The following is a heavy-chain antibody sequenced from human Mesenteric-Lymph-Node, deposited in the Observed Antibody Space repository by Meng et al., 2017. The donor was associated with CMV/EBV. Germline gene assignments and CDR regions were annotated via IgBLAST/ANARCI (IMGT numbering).Heavy chain of an antibody. Sequence: ASVKVSCKASGYTFTGYYMHWVQQAPGQGLEWMGWINPNSGGTNYAQKFQGRVTMTRDTSISTAYMELSRLRSDDTAVYYCARDIFRGYCSSTSCSDYWGQGTLVTVSS. D-gene: IGHD2-2*01. CDR2: INPNSGGT. CDR1: GYTFTGYY. CDR3: ARDIFRGYCSSTSCSDY. J-gene: IGHJ4*02. V-gene: IGHV1-2*02.